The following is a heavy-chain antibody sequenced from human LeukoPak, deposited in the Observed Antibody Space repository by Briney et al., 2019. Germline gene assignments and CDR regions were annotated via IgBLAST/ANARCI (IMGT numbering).Heavy chain of an antibody. Sequence: GASLQISGKGSGSNFTSYWIGGGRRVPGKGREGMGIIYPGDSDTRDSPSFQGQVTISADKSISTAYLQWSSLKASDTAMYYCARQELLWFGGLNWFDPWGQGTLVTVSS. CDR3: ARQELLWFGGLNWFDP. V-gene: IGHV5-51*01. D-gene: IGHD3-10*01. CDR2: IYPGDSDT. CDR1: GSNFTSYW. J-gene: IGHJ5*02.